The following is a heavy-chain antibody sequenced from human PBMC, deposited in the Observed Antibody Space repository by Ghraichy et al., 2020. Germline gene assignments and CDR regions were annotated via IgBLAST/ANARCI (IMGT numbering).Heavy chain of an antibody. CDR2: ITGSGGST. J-gene: IGHJ5*01. D-gene: IGHD2-15*01. CDR3: AKGKGSGVVVGTAWTVGGIGATDS. V-gene: IGHV3-23*01. Sequence: GESLNISCAASGFAFRSYAMSWVRQAPEKGLEWVSSITGSGGSTYYADAVKGRFTVSRDNSKNTLYLQMNSLRGEDTAMYYCAKGKGSGVVVGTAWTVGGIGATDSWGQGVLVTVSS. CDR1: GFAFRSYA.